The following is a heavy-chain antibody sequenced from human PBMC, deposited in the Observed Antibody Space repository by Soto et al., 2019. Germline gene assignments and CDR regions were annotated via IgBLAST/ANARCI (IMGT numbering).Heavy chain of an antibody. J-gene: IGHJ4*02. CDR2: ISPYNGNT. V-gene: IGHV1-18*04. CDR3: ARDPSDFRSVYYTPFDY. Sequence: ASVKVSCKASGYSLISYGISWVRQAPGQGLEWMAWISPYNGNTNYAQKFQGRVTMTTDTSTSTAYMELRSLRSDDTAVYYCARDPSDFRSVYYTPFDYWCPGNLGTVSA. D-gene: IGHD3-3*01. CDR1: GYSLISYG.